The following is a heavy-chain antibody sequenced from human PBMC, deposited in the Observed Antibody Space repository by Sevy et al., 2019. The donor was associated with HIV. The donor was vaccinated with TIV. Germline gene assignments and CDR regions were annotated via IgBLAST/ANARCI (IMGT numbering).Heavy chain of an antibody. CDR1: GYIFTTYG. J-gene: IGHJ4*02. CDR3: ARATHPAIPMAHFDY. CDR2: IGAYNGNT. V-gene: IGHV1-18*01. Sequence: ASVKVSCKASGYIFTTYGISWVRQAPGQGLEWMGWIGAYNGNTNYAQNLQDRLTMTTDTSTSTAYMDLRSLTSDDTAVYYCARATHPAIPMAHFDYWGQGTLVTVSS. D-gene: IGHD2-2*02.